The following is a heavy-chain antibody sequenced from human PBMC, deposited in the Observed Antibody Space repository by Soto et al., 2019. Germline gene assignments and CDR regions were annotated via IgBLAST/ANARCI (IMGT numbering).Heavy chain of an antibody. D-gene: IGHD4-17*01. J-gene: IGHJ4*02. Sequence: SETLSLTCTVSGGSISSGDYYWSWIRQPPGKGLEWIGYIYYSGSTYYNPSLKSRVTISVDTSKNQFSLKLSSVTAADTAVYYCARIIVTTARGALGLFDYWGQGTLVTVSS. CDR1: GGSISSGDYY. CDR3: ARIIVTTARGALGLFDY. CDR2: IYYSGST. V-gene: IGHV4-30-4*01.